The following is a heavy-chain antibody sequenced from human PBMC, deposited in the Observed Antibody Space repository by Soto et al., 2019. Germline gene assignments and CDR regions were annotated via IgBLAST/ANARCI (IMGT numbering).Heavy chain of an antibody. V-gene: IGHV1-46*01. CDR1: GYTFSNFA. CDR3: ARGEHVVVVTAAFDY. J-gene: IGHJ4*02. CDR2: VNPSGGHT. D-gene: IGHD2-21*02. Sequence: ASVKVSCKASGYTFSNFAMHWVRQAPGQGLEWMGTVNPSGGHTTYSQNFLGRVTMTRDTSTSTLYMELTSLTSDDTAFFYFARGEHVVVVTAAFDYWGQGTLVTVSS.